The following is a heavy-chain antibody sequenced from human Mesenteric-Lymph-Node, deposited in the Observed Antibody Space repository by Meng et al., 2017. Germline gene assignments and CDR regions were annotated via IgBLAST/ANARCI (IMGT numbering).Heavy chain of an antibody. V-gene: IGHV3-74*01. D-gene: IGHD3-10*01. CDR3: SRVSSGRFDP. CDR2: INSDGTST. J-gene: IGHJ5*02. Sequence: VESGGGVVQPGGSLRLSCAASGFTFNNYWMHWVRQVPGKGLVWVSRINSDGTSTDYADFVKGRFTISRDNAKNTLSLQMNSLRLEDTALYYCSRVSSGRFDPWGQGTLVTVSS. CDR1: GFTFNNYW.